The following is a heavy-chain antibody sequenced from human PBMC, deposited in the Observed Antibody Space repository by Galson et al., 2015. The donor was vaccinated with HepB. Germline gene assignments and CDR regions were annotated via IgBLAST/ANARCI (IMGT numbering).Heavy chain of an antibody. CDR3: TRSCDYSSACY. CDR2: FVYSGST. Sequence: LSLTCTVSGGSIISSTYYWGWIRQPPGRGLEWVGSFVYSGSTYYNPSLKSRVTVSVDTSRNQFSLKVSPLTAADTAVYYCTRSCDYSSACYWGQGTLVTVSS. J-gene: IGHJ4*02. V-gene: IGHV4-39*07. D-gene: IGHD4-11*01. CDR1: GGSIISSTYY.